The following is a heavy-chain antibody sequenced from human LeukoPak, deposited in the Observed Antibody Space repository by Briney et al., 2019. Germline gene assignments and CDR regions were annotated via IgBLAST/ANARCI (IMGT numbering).Heavy chain of an antibody. D-gene: IGHD5-24*01. CDR3: ARESRDGYNYGVDY. Sequence: SVKVSFKASGGTFSDYAISWVRQAPGQGVDWMGRIIPILGIANSAQNFQGRVTIPADKSTTTAYMELSSMRSEDTAVYYCARESRDGYNYGVDYWGQGTLVTVSS. CDR1: GGTFSDYA. V-gene: IGHV1-69*04. CDR2: IIPILGIA. J-gene: IGHJ4*02.